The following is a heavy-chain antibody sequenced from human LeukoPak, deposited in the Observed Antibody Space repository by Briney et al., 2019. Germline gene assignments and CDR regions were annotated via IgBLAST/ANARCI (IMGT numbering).Heavy chain of an antibody. CDR3: ARVTRDSSGYYPFDY. Sequence: SETLSLTCTVSGGSISSYYWSWIRQPPGKGLEWIGYIYYSGSTNYNPSLKSRVTISVDTSKNQFSLKLSSVIAADTAVYYCARVTRDSSGYYPFDYWGQGTLVTVSS. J-gene: IGHJ4*02. CDR2: IYYSGST. CDR1: GGSISSYY. V-gene: IGHV4-59*01. D-gene: IGHD3-22*01.